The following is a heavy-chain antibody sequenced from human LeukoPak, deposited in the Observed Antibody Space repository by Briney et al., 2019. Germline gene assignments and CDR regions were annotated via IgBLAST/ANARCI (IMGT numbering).Heavy chain of an antibody. D-gene: IGHD3-22*01. J-gene: IGHJ6*03. Sequence: SETLSLTCTVSGGSISSGDYYWSWIRQPPGKGLEWIVYIYYSGSTYYNPSLKSRVTISVDTSKNQFSLKLTSVTAADTAVYYCARFLYYYDSSGYYYYYYMDVWGKGTTVTVSS. CDR2: IYYSGST. V-gene: IGHV4-30-4*08. CDR3: ARFLYYYDSSGYYYYYYMDV. CDR1: GGSISSGDYY.